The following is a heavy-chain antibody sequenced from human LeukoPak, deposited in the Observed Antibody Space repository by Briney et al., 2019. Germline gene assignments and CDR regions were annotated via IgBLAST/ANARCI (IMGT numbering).Heavy chain of an antibody. J-gene: IGHJ5*02. D-gene: IGHD3-10*01. CDR1: GGSFSGYY. CDR3: ARQRRYGSGSYRVRNNWFDP. Sequence: PSETLSLTCAVYGGSFSGYYWSWIRQPPGKGLEWIGEINHSGSTNYNPSLKSRVTISVDTSKNQFSLKLSSVTAADTAVYYCARQRRYGSGSYRVRNNWFDPWGQGTLVTVSS. V-gene: IGHV4-34*01. CDR2: INHSGST.